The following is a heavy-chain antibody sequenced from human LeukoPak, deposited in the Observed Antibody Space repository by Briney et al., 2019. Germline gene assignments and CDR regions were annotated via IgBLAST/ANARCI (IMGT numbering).Heavy chain of an antibody. CDR2: IYTSGST. J-gene: IGHJ4*02. D-gene: IGHD3-22*01. CDR1: GGSISSYY. V-gene: IGHV4-4*07. CDR3: ASGYYDSSGYYNY. Sequence: SETLSLTCTVSGGSISSYYWSWIRQPAAKGLEWIGRIYTSGSTNYNPSLKSRDTMSVDTSKNQFSLRLSSVTAADTALYYCASGYYDSSGYYNYWGQGTLVTVSS.